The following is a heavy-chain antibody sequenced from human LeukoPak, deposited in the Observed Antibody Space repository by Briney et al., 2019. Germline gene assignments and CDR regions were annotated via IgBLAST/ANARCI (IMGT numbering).Heavy chain of an antibody. Sequence: PSETLSLTCNVSGGSIRSTTYYWGWIRQPPGKGLEWIGHIFFSGSTFYNPSLKSRVSISVDTSKSQFSLSLTSVTAADTAVYYCAREYYYDSSGYYDTCIDYWGQGTLVTVSS. V-gene: IGHV4-39*02. D-gene: IGHD3-22*01. CDR1: GGSIRSTTYY. CDR3: AREYYYDSSGYYDTCIDY. CDR2: IFFSGST. J-gene: IGHJ4*02.